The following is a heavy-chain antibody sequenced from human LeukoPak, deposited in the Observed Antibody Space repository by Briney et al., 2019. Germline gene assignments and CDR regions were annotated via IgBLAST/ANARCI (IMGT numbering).Heavy chain of an antibody. CDR3: ARVITMIVANWFDP. Sequence: SGTLSLTCTVSGGSISSYYWSWIRQPAGKGLEWIGRIYTSGSTNYNPSLKSRVTMSVDTSKNQFSLKLSSVTAADTAVYYCARVITMIVANWFDPWGQGTLVTVSS. J-gene: IGHJ5*02. CDR1: GGSISSYY. V-gene: IGHV4-4*07. CDR2: IYTSGST. D-gene: IGHD3-22*01.